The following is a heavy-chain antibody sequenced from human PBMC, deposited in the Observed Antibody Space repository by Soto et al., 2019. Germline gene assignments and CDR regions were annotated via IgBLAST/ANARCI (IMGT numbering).Heavy chain of an antibody. CDR3: AKDYGLIPDYYYMDV. Sequence: PGGSLRLSCAASGFTFDAYAMHWVRQAQGKGLEWVSGISWNSGSIGYADSVKGRFTISRDNAKNSLYLQMSSLRAEDTALYYCAKDYGLIPDYYYMDVWGKGTTVTVSS. J-gene: IGHJ6*03. D-gene: IGHD3-10*01. V-gene: IGHV3-9*01. CDR1: GFTFDAYA. CDR2: ISWNSGSI.